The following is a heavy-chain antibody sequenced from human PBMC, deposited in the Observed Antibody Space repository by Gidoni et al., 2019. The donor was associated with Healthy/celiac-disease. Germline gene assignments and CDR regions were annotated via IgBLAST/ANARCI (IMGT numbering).Heavy chain of an antibody. D-gene: IGHD3-3*01. Sequence: QVQLVQSGAEVKKPGSSVKVSCKASGGTFSSYAISWVRQAPGQGLEWMGGIIPIFGTANDAQKFQGRVTITADESTSTAYMELSSLRSEDTAVYYCAREPNRNLDGYYGMDVWGQGTTVTVSS. CDR3: AREPNRNLDGYYGMDV. V-gene: IGHV1-69*01. CDR2: IIPIFGTA. J-gene: IGHJ6*02. CDR1: GGTFSSYA.